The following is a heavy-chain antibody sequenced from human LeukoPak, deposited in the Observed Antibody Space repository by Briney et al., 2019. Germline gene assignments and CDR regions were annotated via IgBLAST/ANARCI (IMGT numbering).Heavy chain of an antibody. Sequence: SETLYLTCTVSGGSISSSSYYWGWIRQPPGKGLEWIGSIYYSGSTYYNPSLKSRVTISVDTSKNQFSLKLSSVTAADTAVYYCARTTFYGAHLDYWGQGTLVTVSS. J-gene: IGHJ4*02. D-gene: IGHD2/OR15-2a*01. V-gene: IGHV4-39*01. CDR1: GGSISSSSYY. CDR3: ARTTFYGAHLDY. CDR2: IYYSGST.